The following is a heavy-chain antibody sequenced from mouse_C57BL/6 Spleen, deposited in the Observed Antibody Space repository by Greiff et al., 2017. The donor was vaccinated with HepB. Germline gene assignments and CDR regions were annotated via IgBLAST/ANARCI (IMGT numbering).Heavy chain of an antibody. V-gene: IGHV1-82*01. D-gene: IGHD1-1*01. CDR2: IYPGDGDT. CDR3: GNDYGSSYWYFDV. CDR1: GYAFSSSW. J-gene: IGHJ1*03. Sequence: VKLMESGPELVKPGASVKISCKASGYAFSSSWMNWVKQRPGKGLEWIGRIYPGDGDTNYNGKFKGKATLTADKSSSTAYMQLSSLTSEDSAVYFCGNDYGSSYWYFDVWGTGTTVTVSS.